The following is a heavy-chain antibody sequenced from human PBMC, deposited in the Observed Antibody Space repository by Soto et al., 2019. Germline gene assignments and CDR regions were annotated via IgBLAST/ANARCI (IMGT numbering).Heavy chain of an antibody. J-gene: IGHJ6*03. CDR1: GYSSTNYG. V-gene: IGHV1-18*01. CDR2: ISAYNGDT. Sequence: QDQLVQSGGEVKKPGASVKVSSKASGYSSTNYGITWVRQAPGEGVEWMGWISAYNGDTNYAQKLQGRVTMTTDASTSTAYLELRSLRSDDTAVYYCARDRGVAPPVAGNTHYYYYMDVWGKGTTVTVSS. CDR3: ARDRGVAPPVAGNTHYYYYMDV. D-gene: IGHD6-19*01.